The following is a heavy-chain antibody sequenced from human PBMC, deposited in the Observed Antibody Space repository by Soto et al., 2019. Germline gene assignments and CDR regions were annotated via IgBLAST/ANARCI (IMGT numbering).Heavy chain of an antibody. D-gene: IGHD2-15*01. CDR2: ISGSGGST. V-gene: IGHV3-23*01. Sequence: EVQLLESGGGLVQPGGSLRLSCAASGFTFSSYAMSWVRQAPGKGLEWVSAISGSGGSTYYADSVKGRFTISRDNSKNTLYLQMNSLRAEDTDVYYCAKDSVVVPPLRLYFDNWGHGTLVTVSS. J-gene: IGHJ4*01. CDR3: AKDSVVVPPLRLYFDN. CDR1: GFTFSSYA.